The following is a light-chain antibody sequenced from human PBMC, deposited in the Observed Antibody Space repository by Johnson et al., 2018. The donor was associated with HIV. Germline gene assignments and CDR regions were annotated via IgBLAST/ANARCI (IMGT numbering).Light chain of an antibody. V-gene: IGLV1-51*01. CDR3: ETLDSSLSGV. Sequence: QSVLTQSPSVSAAPGQKVTVSCSGSNTNIGNDFVSWYQQLPGKAPRLLIYDNNKRPSGIPDRFSGSKSGTSATLGITGLQTGDEADYYCETLDSSLSGVFGTGTKVTVL. CDR1: NTNIGNDF. J-gene: IGLJ1*01. CDR2: DNN.